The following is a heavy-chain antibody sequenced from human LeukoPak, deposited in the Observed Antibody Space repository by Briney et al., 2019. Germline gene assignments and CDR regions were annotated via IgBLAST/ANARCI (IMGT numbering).Heavy chain of an antibody. CDR2: IYYSGST. V-gene: IGHV4-39*07. CDR3: ARGGYNYESDY. D-gene: IGHD5-24*01. CDR1: GGSISSSSYY. J-gene: IGHJ4*02. Sequence: TSETLSLTCTVSGGSISSSSYYWGWIRQPPGKGLEWIGSIYYSGSTYYNPSLKSRVTISVDTSKNQFSLKLSSVTAADTAVYYCARGGYNYESDYWGQGTLVTVSS.